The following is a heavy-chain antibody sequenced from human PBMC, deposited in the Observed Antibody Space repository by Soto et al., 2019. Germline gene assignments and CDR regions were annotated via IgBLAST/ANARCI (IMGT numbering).Heavy chain of an antibody. CDR1: GFTFSSYG. J-gene: IGHJ3*02. CDR3: AKFAIVVVVAAESFDAFDI. CDR2: ISYDGSNK. D-gene: IGHD2-15*01. Sequence: SLRLSCAASGFTFSSYGMHWVRQAPGKGLEWVAVISYDGSNKYYADSVKGRFTISRDNSKNTLYLQMNSLRAEDTAVYYCAKFAIVVVVAAESFDAFDIWGQGTMVTVSS. V-gene: IGHV3-30*18.